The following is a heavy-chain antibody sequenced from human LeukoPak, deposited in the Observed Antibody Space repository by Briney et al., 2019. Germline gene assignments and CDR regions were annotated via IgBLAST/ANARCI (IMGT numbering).Heavy chain of an antibody. CDR1: GGSISSYY. D-gene: IGHD5-18*01. J-gene: IGHJ6*03. Sequence: SETLSLTCTVSGGSISSYYWSWIRQPPGKGLEWIGYIYYSGSINYNPSLKSRVTISVDTSKNQFSLKLSSVTAADTAVYYCARVETAMDLYYYYYMDVWGKGTTVTVSS. CDR3: ARVETAMDLYYYYYMDV. V-gene: IGHV4-59*01. CDR2: IYYSGSI.